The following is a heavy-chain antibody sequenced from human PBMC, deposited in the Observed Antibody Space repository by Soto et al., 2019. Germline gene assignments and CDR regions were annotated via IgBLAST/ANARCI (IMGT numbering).Heavy chain of an antibody. CDR1: GFTFSSYA. J-gene: IGHJ6*02. D-gene: IGHD1-26*01. CDR2: IIGSGGST. CDR3: ATYSGNYERYGVYYGMDV. V-gene: IGHV3-23*01. Sequence: GGSLRLSCAASGFTFSSYAMSWVRQAPGKGLEWVSAIIGSGGSTYYAESVKGRFTISRDNSKNTLYLQMNSLRAEDTAVYYCATYSGNYERYGVYYGMDVWGQGTTVTVSS.